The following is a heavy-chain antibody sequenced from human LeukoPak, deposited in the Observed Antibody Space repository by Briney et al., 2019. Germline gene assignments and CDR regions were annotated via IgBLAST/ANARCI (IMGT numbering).Heavy chain of an antibody. V-gene: IGHV1-46*01. Sequence: ASVKVSCKTSGYTFTNYYMHWVRQAPGQGPEWMGITRPSSGRTSYPQKFQGRVTMTWDMSTSTFYMELSSLTSDDTAVYYCAREGPETYNFDFWGQGTLVTVPS. CDR3: AREGPETYNFDF. J-gene: IGHJ4*02. CDR2: TRPSSGRT. CDR1: GYTFTNYY. D-gene: IGHD1-14*01.